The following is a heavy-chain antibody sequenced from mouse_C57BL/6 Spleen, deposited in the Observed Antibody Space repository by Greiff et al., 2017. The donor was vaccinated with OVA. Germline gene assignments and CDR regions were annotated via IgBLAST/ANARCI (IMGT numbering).Heavy chain of an antibody. J-gene: IGHJ2*01. CDR3: TTRGYFDY. Sequence: VQLQQSGAELVRPGASVKLSCTASGFNIKDDYMHWVKQRPEQGLEWIGWIDPENGDTEYASKFQGKATITADTSSNTAYLQLRSLTSEDTAVYYCTTRGYFDYWGQGTTLTVSS. D-gene: IGHD1-1*02. CDR1: GFNIKDDY. V-gene: IGHV14-4*01. CDR2: IDPENGDT.